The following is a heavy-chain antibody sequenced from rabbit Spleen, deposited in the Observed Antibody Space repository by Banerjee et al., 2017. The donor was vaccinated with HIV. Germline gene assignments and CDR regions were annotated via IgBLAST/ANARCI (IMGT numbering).Heavy chain of an antibody. J-gene: IGHJ4*01. D-gene: IGHD7-1*01. CDR2: IDTGSSGFT. CDR1: GVSFSGDSY. V-gene: IGHV1S40*01. CDR3: AREASTGWVYLNL. Sequence: QSLEESGGDLVKPGASLTLTCIASGVSFSGDSYMCWVRQAPGKGLEWIACIDTGSSGFTYFASWAQGRFTISKTSSTTVTLQMTSLTVADTATYFCAREASTGWVYLNLWGPGTLVPS.